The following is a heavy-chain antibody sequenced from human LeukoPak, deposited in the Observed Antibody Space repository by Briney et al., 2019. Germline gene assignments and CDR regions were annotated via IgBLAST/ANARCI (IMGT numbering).Heavy chain of an antibody. Sequence: ASVKVSCKASGYSFSSYALTWVRQVPGQGLEWMGWITTNTGKPTYAQSFTGRVVFSLDTSVNTAYLQINSLKTEDTAVYYCARVAILSFGESLDYWGQGTLVTVSS. CDR3: ARVAILSFGESLDY. D-gene: IGHD3-10*01. CDR2: ITTNTGKP. J-gene: IGHJ4*02. CDR1: GYSFSSYA. V-gene: IGHV7-4-1*02.